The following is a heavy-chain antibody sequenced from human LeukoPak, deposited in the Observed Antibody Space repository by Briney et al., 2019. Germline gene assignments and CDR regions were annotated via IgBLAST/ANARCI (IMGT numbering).Heavy chain of an antibody. CDR3: AKLSSRVISSSSTFDY. V-gene: IGHV3-30-3*02. CDR1: GFNFDNYA. J-gene: IGHJ4*02. Sequence: PGGSLRLSCVASGFNFDNYAMHWVRQPLGKGLEWVAVISHDERTKYYADSMKGRITISRDNSKNTVFLQMNNLRAEDTAVYYCAKLSSRVISSSSTFDYWGQGTLVTVSS. CDR2: ISHDERTK. D-gene: IGHD6-13*01.